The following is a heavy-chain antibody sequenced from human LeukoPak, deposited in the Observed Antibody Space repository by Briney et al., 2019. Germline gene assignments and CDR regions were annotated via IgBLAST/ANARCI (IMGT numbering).Heavy chain of an antibody. V-gene: IGHV3-23*01. CDR2: ISGSGGST. D-gene: IGHD3-10*01. J-gene: IGHJ4*02. CDR3: AKVMTRTMVRGVPPSDY. Sequence: GGSLRLSCAASGFTFSSYAMSWVRQAPGKGLEWVSAISGSGGSTYYADSVKGRFSISRDNSKNTLYLQMNSLRAEDTAVYYCAKVMTRTMVRGVPPSDYWGQGTLVTVSS. CDR1: GFTFSSYA.